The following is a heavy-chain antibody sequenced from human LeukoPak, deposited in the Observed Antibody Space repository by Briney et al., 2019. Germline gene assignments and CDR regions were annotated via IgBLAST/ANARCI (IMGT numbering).Heavy chain of an antibody. D-gene: IGHD6-13*01. J-gene: IGHJ6*02. CDR2: IWYDGSNK. Sequence: QPGGSLRLSCAASGFTFSSYGMHWVRQAPGKGLEWVAVIWYDGSNKYYADSVKGRFTISRDNSKNTLYLQMNSLRAEDTAVYYCARDHHSSSWYGGLYYYYGMDVWGQGTTVTVSS. CDR3: ARDHHSSSWYGGLYYYYGMDV. V-gene: IGHV3-33*08. CDR1: GFTFSSYG.